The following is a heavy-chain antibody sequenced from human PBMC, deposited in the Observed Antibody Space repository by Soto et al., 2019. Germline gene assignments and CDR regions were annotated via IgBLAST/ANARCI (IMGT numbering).Heavy chain of an antibody. CDR1: RFTCSSYA. D-gene: IGHD3-22*01. V-gene: IGHV3-23*01. J-gene: IGHJ4*02. CDR3: AGTDSRRDFDY. Sequence: PXGSLRLSCSAARFTCSSYAMSWVRQAPGRGLEWVSAIIGSGGRTYYADSVKGRFTISRDNSKNTLYLQMNSLRAEDTAVYYCAGTDSRRDFDYWGQGNLVTVSS. CDR2: IIGSGGRT.